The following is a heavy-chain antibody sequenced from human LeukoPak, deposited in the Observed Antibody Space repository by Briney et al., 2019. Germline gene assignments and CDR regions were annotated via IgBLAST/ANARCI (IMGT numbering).Heavy chain of an antibody. V-gene: IGHV4-61*01. CDR1: GGSVSSGSYY. CDR2: IYYSGST. D-gene: IGHD2-2*02. CDR3: ARDCSSTSCYTFGAFDI. Sequence: PSETLSLACTVSGGSVSSGSYYWSWIRQPPGKGLEWIVYIYYSGSTNYNPSLKSRVTISVDTSKNQFSLKLSSVTAADTAVYYCARDCSSTSCYTFGAFDIWGQGTMVTVSS. J-gene: IGHJ3*02.